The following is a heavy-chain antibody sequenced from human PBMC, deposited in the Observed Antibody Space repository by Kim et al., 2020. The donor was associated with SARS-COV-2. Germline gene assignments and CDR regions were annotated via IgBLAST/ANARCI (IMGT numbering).Heavy chain of an antibody. Sequence: GGSLRLSCAASGFTFSSYAMSWVRQAPGKGLEWVSAISGSGGSTYYADSVKGRFTISRDNSKNTLYLQMNSLRAEDTAVYYCAKPNIVATISVAGTLYYFDYWGQGTLVTVSS. CDR1: GFTFSSYA. CDR2: ISGSGGST. J-gene: IGHJ4*02. CDR3: AKPNIVATISVAGTLYYFDY. V-gene: IGHV3-23*01. D-gene: IGHD5-12*01.